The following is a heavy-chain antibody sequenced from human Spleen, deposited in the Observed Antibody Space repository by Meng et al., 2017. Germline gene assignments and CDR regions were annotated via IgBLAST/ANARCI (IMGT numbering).Heavy chain of an antibody. V-gene: IGHV2-5*02. CDR2: IYWDYDK. CDR3: AHYYYYGTGRGYDY. CDR1: GFPFTTSGVG. Sequence: LTESGPTRVKPTQTLTLTCTFSGFPFTTSGVGVAWIRQPPGKALDWLGIIYWDYDKLYSPSVKSRLTITKDTSKNEVVLTMTNMEPVDTATYYCAHYYYYGTGRGYDYWGQGTLVTVSS. D-gene: IGHD3-10*01. J-gene: IGHJ4*02.